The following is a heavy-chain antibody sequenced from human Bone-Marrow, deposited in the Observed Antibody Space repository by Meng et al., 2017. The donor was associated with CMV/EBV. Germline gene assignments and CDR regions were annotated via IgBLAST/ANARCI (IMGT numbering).Heavy chain of an antibody. CDR2: IRYDGSNK. Sequence: GESLKISCAASGFTFSSYGMHWVRQAPGKGLEWVAFIRYDGSNKYYADSVKGRFTISRDNSKNTLYPQMNSLRAEDTAVYYCSTKGQWLADYWGQGTLVTVSS. CDR1: GFTFSSYG. J-gene: IGHJ4*02. V-gene: IGHV3-30*02. CDR3: STKGQWLADY. D-gene: IGHD6-19*01.